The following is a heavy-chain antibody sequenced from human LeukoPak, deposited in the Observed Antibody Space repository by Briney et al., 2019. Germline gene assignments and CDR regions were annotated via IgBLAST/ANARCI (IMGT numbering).Heavy chain of an antibody. J-gene: IGHJ5*02. Sequence: PSETLSLTCTVSGGSISSSSYYWGWIRQPPGKGLEWIGSIYYSGSTYYNPSLKSRVTISVDTSKNQFSLKLSSVTAADTAVYYCARTTTVPTNWFDPWGQGTLVTVSS. CDR1: GGSISSSSYY. CDR2: IYYSGST. CDR3: ARTTTVPTNWFDP. V-gene: IGHV4-39*07. D-gene: IGHD4-11*01.